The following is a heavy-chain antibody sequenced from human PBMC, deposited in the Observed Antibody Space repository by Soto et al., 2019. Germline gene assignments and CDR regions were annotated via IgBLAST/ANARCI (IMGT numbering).Heavy chain of an antibody. CDR2: IYYSGST. CDR1: GGSISSSSYY. CDR3: ARGAYCSSTSCYFDYYGMDV. J-gene: IGHJ6*02. D-gene: IGHD2-2*01. Sequence: PSETLSLTCTVSGGSISSSSYYWGWIRQPPGKGLEWIGSIYYSGSTYYNPSLKSRVTISVDTSKNQFSLKLSSVTAADTAVYYCARGAYCSSTSCYFDYYGMDVWGQGTTVTVSS. V-gene: IGHV4-39*01.